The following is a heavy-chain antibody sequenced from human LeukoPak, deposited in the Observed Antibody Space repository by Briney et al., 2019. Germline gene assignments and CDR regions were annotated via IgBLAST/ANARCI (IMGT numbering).Heavy chain of an antibody. CDR1: GLTFSDFW. D-gene: IGHD5-18*01. V-gene: IGHV3-74*01. J-gene: IGHJ4*02. CDR2: VKGDGRTT. Sequence: PGGSLRLSCAASGLTFSDFWMHWVRQPPGKGLVWVALVKGDGRTTIYADSVKGRFTISRDNAKNTLYLRMNSLRADDSGVYYCATGHSYGYDYWGQGVLVTVSS. CDR3: ATGHSYGYDY.